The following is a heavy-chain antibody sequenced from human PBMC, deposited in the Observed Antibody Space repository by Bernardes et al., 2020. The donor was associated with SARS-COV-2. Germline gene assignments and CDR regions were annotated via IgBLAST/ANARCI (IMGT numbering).Heavy chain of an antibody. J-gene: IGHJ4*02. V-gene: IGHV3-23*01. CDR2: ISGSGGST. D-gene: IGHD3-22*01. Sequence: GGSLRLSCAASGFTFSSYAMSWVRQAPGKGLEWVSAISGSGGSTYYADSVKGRFTISRDNSKNTLYPQMSSLRAGDTAVYYCLREVDYQSSGFGFDYWGQGIPVTVSS. CDR1: GFTFSSYA. CDR3: LREVDYQSSGFGFDY.